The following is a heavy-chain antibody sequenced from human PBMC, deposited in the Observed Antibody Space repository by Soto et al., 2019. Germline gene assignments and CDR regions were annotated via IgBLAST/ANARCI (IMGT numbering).Heavy chain of an antibody. V-gene: IGHV3-23*01. CDR3: ARGFSAGKGSPPDF. Sequence: PGGSLRLSCAASGFTFSSFAMSWVRQALGKGLDWVSAISGSGGSTYSADSVKGPFTISRDNSTNTLYLQMSRLRAEDTAVYYCARGFSAGKGSPPDFGGQGSLVPVSA. D-gene: IGHD6-13*01. J-gene: IGHJ4*02. CDR1: GFTFSSFA. CDR2: ISGSGGST.